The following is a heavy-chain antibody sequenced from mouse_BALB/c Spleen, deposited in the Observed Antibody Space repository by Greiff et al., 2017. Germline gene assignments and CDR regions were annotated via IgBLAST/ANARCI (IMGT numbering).Heavy chain of an antibody. CDR1: GFTFSSFG. CDR2: ISSGSSTI. CDR3: ARSSCTTAPLYYAMDY. V-gene: IGHV5-17*02. D-gene: IGHD1-2*01. J-gene: IGHJ4*01. Sequence: EVQLVESGGGLVQPGGSRKLSCAASGFTFSSFGMHWVRQAPEKGLEWVAYISSGSSTIYYADTVKGRFTISRDNPKNTLFLQMTSLRSEDTAMYYCARSSCTTAPLYYAMDYWGQGTSVTVSS.